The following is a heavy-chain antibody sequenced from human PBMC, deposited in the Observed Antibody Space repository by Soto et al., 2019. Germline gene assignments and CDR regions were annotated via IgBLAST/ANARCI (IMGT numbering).Heavy chain of an antibody. V-gene: IGHV1-18*01. CDR3: ARVRGGQQLDNRGYYMDV. J-gene: IGHJ6*03. CDR2: ISAYNGNT. Sequence: QVQLVQSGAEVKKPGASVKVSCKASGYTFTSYGISWVRQAPGQGREWMGWISAYNGNTNYAQKLQGRVTMTTDTYTSKAYMELRSRRSDDTAVYYCARVRGGQQLDNRGYYMDVWGKGTTVTVSS. CDR1: GYTFTSYG. D-gene: IGHD6-13*01.